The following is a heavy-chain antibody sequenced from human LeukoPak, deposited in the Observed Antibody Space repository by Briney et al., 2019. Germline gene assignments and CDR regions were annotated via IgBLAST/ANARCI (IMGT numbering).Heavy chain of an antibody. CDR2: IKPDGSEK. CDR3: ARNACDF. V-gene: IGHV3-7*03. J-gene: IGHJ3*01. CDR1: GFSFSTYW. Sequence: GGSLRLSCAASGFSFSTYWMSWVRQAPGKGLEWVANIKPDGSEKSYVDSVKGRFTISRDNAKNSLYLQMNSLRADDTAVYYCARNACDFWGQGTMVTVSS.